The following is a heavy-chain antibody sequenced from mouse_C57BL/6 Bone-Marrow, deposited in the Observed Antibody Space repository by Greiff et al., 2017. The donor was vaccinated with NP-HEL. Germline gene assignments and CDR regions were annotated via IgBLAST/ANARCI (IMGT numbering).Heavy chain of an antibody. V-gene: IGHV5-12*01. J-gene: IGHJ1*03. CDR1: GFTFSDYY. CDR3: ARQGGSTVVATDWYFDV. Sequence: DVHLVESGGGLVQPGGSLKLSCAASGFTFSDYYMYWVRQTPEQRLEWVAYISNGGGSTYYPDTVKGRFTISRDHAKNTLYLQMSRLKSEDTAMYYCARQGGSTVVATDWYFDVWGTGTTVTVSS. CDR2: ISNGGGST. D-gene: IGHD1-1*01.